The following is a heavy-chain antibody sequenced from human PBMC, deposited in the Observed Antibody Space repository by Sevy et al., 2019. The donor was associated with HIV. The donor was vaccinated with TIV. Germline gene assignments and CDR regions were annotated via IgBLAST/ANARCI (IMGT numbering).Heavy chain of an antibody. D-gene: IGHD1-26*01. J-gene: IGHJ3*02. Sequence: GGSLRLSCAASGFTLSSYSMNWVRQAPGKGLEWVSYISSSSSTIYYADSVKGRFTISRDNAKNSLYLQMNSLRDEDTAVYYCASDRVGATVGAFDIWGQGTMVTVSS. CDR3: ASDRVGATVGAFDI. CDR2: ISSSSSTI. V-gene: IGHV3-48*02. CDR1: GFTLSSYS.